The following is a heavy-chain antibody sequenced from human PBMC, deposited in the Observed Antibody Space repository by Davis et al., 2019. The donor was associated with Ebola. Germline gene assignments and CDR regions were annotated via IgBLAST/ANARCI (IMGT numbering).Heavy chain of an antibody. D-gene: IGHD3-16*02. CDR3: ARARYYDYIWGSYRPTAYFDY. Sequence: GGSLRLSCAASGFTFSSYSMNWVRQAPGKGLEWVSYISSSSSTIYYADSVKGRFTISRDNAKNSLYLQMNSLRDEDTAVYYCARARYYDYIWGSYRPTAYFDYWGQGTLVTVSS. CDR2: ISSSSSTI. CDR1: GFTFSSYS. J-gene: IGHJ4*02. V-gene: IGHV3-48*02.